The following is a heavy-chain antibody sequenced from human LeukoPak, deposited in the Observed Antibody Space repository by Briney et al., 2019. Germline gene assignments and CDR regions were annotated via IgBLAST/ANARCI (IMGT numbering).Heavy chain of an antibody. CDR1: GGTSSSYA. CDR2: IIPIFGTA. D-gene: IGHD2-8*01. J-gene: IGHJ4*02. Sequence: SVKVSCKASGGTSSSYAISWVRQAPGQGLEWMGGIIPIFGTANYAQKFQGRVTITADKSTSTAYMELSSLRSEDTAVYYCARDFKMGYDYWGQGTLVTVSS. CDR3: ARDFKMGYDY. V-gene: IGHV1-69*06.